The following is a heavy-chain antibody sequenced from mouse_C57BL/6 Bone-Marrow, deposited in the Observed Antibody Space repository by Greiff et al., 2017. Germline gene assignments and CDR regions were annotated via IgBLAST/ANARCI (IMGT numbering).Heavy chain of an antibody. J-gene: IGHJ1*03. V-gene: IGHV5-6*02. CDR3: ARRGHYYGSRNWYCDV. CDR1: GFTFSSYG. D-gene: IGHD1-1*01. Sequence: EVTVVESGGDLVKPGGSLKLSCAASGFTFSSYGMSWVRQTPDKRLEWVATISSGGSYTYYPDSVQGRFTISSDNAKNTLYLQMSSLKSEDTAMYYCARRGHYYGSRNWYCDVWGTGTTVTVSS. CDR2: ISSGGSYT.